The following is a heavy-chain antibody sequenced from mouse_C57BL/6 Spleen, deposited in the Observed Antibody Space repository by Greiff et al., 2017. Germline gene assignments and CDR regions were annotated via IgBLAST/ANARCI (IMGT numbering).Heavy chain of an antibody. Sequence: QVQLQQSGAELVRPGASVTLSCKASGYPFTDYEMHWVKQTPVHGLEWIGAIDPETGGTAYNQKFKGKAILTADKSSSTAYMELRSLTSEDSAVYYGTRYYYGSSWFAYWGQGTLVTVSA. J-gene: IGHJ3*01. D-gene: IGHD1-1*01. CDR1: GYPFTDYE. V-gene: IGHV1-15*01. CDR3: TRYYYGSSWFAY. CDR2: IDPETGGT.